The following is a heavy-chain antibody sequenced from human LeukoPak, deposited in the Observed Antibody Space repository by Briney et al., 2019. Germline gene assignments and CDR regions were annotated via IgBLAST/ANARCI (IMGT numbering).Heavy chain of an antibody. D-gene: IGHD6-19*01. CDR3: ARHSSVSGAAFQY. V-gene: IGHV4-59*08. J-gene: IGHJ4*02. CDR1: DGSISSYY. CDR2: MDDSGST. Sequence: SENLSLTCTVSDGSISSYYWSWIRQPPGKGLEWIGYMDDSGSTNYNPSLTSRVTISVDTSKNQLSLKLNSVTAADTAVYYCARHSSVSGAAFQYWGQGTPVTVSS.